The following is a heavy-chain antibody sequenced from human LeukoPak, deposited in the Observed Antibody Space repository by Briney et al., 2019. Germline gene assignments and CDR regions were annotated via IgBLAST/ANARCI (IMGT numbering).Heavy chain of an antibody. CDR2: IYPGDSDT. CDR1: GYRFTSYL. V-gene: IGHV5-51*01. CDR3: ARRIFRSGSYDAFDI. Sequence: GESLKISCKGSGYRFTSYLIAWVRQMPGKGLEWMGIIYPGDSDTRYSPSFQGHVTMSADKSISSAYLQWSSLKASDPALFYCARRIFRSGSYDAFDIWGQATMVTVSS. J-gene: IGHJ3*02. D-gene: IGHD3-3*02.